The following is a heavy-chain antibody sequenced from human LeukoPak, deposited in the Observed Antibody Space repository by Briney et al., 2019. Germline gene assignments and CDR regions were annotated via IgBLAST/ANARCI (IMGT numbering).Heavy chain of an antibody. CDR3: ARGPSHYYYGSGSYYEPIDY. CDR1: GGSFSGYY. D-gene: IGHD3-10*01. Sequence: SETLSLTCAVYGGSFSGYYWSWIRQPPGKGLEWIGEINHSGSTNYNPSLKSRVTISVDTSKNQFSLKLSSVTAADTAVYYCARGPSHYYYGSGSYYEPIDYWGQGTLVTVSS. V-gene: IGHV4-34*01. CDR2: INHSGST. J-gene: IGHJ4*02.